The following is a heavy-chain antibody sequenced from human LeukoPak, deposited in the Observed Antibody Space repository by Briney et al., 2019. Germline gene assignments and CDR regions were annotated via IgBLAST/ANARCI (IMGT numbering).Heavy chain of an antibody. CDR2: INPNSGGT. Sequence: GASVKVSCKASGYTFTGYYMHWVRQAPGQGLEWMGWINPNSGGTNYAQKFQGRVTMTRDTSISTVYMELSRLRSDDTAVYYCARDPEVHANNFDYWGQGTLVTVSS. J-gene: IGHJ4*02. V-gene: IGHV1-2*02. CDR3: ARDPEVHANNFDY. CDR1: GYTFTGYY. D-gene: IGHD4/OR15-4a*01.